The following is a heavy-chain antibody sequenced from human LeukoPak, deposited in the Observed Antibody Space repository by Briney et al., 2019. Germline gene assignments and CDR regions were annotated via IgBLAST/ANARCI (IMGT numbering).Heavy chain of an antibody. CDR2: IDPDDSDT. CDR1: GYSFSSYW. J-gene: IGHJ3*02. CDR3: ARSYTTSPDAFDI. D-gene: IGHD6-6*01. V-gene: IGHV5-51*01. Sequence: GESLKISCKGSGYSFSSYWIGWVRQMPGKGLEWMRIIDPDDSDTRYSPSFQGQVTISADKSISTAYLQWSSLKASDTAMYYCARSYTTSPDAFDIWGQGTMVTVSS.